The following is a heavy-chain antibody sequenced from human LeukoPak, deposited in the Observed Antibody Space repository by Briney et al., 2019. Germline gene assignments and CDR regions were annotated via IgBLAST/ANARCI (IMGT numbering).Heavy chain of an antibody. D-gene: IGHD5-24*01. V-gene: IGHV1-69*01. CDR2: IIPIFGTA. Sequence: SVKVSCKASGGTFSSYAISWVRQAPGQGLEWMGWIIPIFGTANYAQKFQGRVTITADESTSTAYMELSSLRSEDTAVYYCARAVSNGDGYIDYWGQGTLVTVSS. CDR3: ARAVSNGDGYIDY. CDR1: GGTFSSYA. J-gene: IGHJ4*02.